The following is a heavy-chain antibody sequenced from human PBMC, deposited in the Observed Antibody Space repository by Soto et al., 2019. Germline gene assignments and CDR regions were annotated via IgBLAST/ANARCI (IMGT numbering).Heavy chain of an antibody. CDR2: INSDGSST. CDR1: GFTFSSYW. V-gene: IGHV3-74*01. CDR3: ARGGFRSGGSPRPQAFDI. Sequence: GESLKISCAASGFTFSSYWMHWVRQAPGKGLVWVSRINSDGSSTSYADSVKGRFTISRDNAKNTLYLQMNSLRAEDTAVYYCARGGFRSGGSPRPQAFDIWGQGTMVTVSS. D-gene: IGHD2-15*01. J-gene: IGHJ3*02.